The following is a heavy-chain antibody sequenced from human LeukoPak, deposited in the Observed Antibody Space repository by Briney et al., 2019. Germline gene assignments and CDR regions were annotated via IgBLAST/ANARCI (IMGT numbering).Heavy chain of an antibody. CDR1: GGSISTSNYY. Sequence: SETLSLTCTVSGGSISTSNYYWSWTRQPPGKGLEWIGYIYYGGSANYNPSLQSRVTISVDMSKKQFSLKLSSVTAADTAVYYCARPIYNDPDAFDIWGQGTMVTVSS. V-gene: IGHV4-61*01. CDR2: IYYGGSA. CDR3: ARPIYNDPDAFDI. J-gene: IGHJ3*02. D-gene: IGHD5-24*01.